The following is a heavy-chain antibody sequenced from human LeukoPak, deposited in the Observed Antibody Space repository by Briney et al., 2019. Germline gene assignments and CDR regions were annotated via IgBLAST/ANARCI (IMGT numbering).Heavy chain of an antibody. CDR3: ARDAGSTSRRGAFDI. CDR2: INPNSGGT. Sequence: ASVKVSCKASGYTFTGYYMHWVRQAPGQGLEWMGWINPNSGGTNYAQKFQGWVTMTRDTSISTAYMELSSLRSEDTAVYYCARDAGSTSRRGAFDIWGQGTMVTVSS. D-gene: IGHD2-2*01. V-gene: IGHV1-2*04. CDR1: GYTFTGYY. J-gene: IGHJ3*02.